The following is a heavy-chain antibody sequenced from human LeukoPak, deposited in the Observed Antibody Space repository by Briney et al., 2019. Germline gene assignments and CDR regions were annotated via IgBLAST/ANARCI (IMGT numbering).Heavy chain of an antibody. CDR3: ARDAGYDSSGYDAFDM. D-gene: IGHD3-22*01. Sequence: GGSLRLSCAASGFIFSNHGMNWVRQARGKGVEWVSTISGSGDSTYYADSVKGRFTTSRDNSKNTLYLQMNSLRVEDTAVYYCARDAGYDSSGYDAFDMWGQGTMVIVSS. CDR1: GFIFSNHG. CDR2: ISGSGDST. V-gene: IGHV3-23*01. J-gene: IGHJ3*02.